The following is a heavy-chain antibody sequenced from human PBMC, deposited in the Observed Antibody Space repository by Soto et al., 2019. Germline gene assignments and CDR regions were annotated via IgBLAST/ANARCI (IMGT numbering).Heavy chain of an antibody. D-gene: IGHD7-27*01. CDR2: IYHRGST. V-gene: IGHV4-30-2*01. CDR3: ARVPGP. CDR1: S. Sequence: SGGRVRQPPGKGLEWIGYIYHRGSTYYNPSLKSRVTISVDRSKNQFSLKLSSVTAADTAVYYCARVPGPWGQGTLVTVSS. J-gene: IGHJ5*02.